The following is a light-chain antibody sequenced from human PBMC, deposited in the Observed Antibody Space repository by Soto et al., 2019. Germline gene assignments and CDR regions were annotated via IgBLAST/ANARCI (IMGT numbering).Light chain of an antibody. CDR3: QHYVNSPLT. CDR2: GAS. Sequence: EIVLTQSPGTLSLSPGERATLSCRASQSVTSNYLAWYQQKPGQAPKLLIYGASIRATGIPDRFSGSGSVTDFSLTINRLEPEDFAVYFCQHYVNSPLTFGQGTKVEVK. CDR1: QSVTSNY. J-gene: IGKJ1*01. V-gene: IGKV3-20*01.